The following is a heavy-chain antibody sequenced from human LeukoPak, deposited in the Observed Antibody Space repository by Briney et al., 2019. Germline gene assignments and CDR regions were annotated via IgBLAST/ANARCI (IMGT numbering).Heavy chain of an antibody. CDR2: INPSGGDT. J-gene: IGHJ4*02. CDR3: AREVMDNLRFDY. Sequence: GASVKVSCKASGYTFTSYYMHWVRQAPGQGQEWKGIINPSGGDTSYAQKYQGRHTKTRDTSTNTVYMELTSLRSEDTAVYYCAREVMDNLRFDYWGQGTLVTVS. CDR1: GYTFTSYY. D-gene: IGHD1-14*01. V-gene: IGHV1-46*01.